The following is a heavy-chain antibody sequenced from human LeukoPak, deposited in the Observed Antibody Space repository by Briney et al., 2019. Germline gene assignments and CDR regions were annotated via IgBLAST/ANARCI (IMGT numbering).Heavy chain of an antibody. D-gene: IGHD4-17*01. CDR1: GGSISSGGYY. V-gene: IGHV4-30-4*01. CDR3: ARRRETYGDFDY. CDR2: IYYSAST. J-gene: IGHJ4*02. Sequence: AQTLSLTCTVSGGSISSGGYYWRWIRQPRGKGREWIGFIYYSASTYYNPSLKSRVTISVDTSKDQFSLKLSSVTAADTAVYYCARRRETYGDFDYWGQGTLITVSS.